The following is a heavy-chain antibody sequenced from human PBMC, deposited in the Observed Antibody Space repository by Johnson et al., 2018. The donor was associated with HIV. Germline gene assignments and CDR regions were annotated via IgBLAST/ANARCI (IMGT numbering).Heavy chain of an antibody. Sequence: QVQLVESWGGVVQPGRSLRLSCAASGFTFSSYGMHWVRQAPGQGLEWVAIVSHDGSNKYYADSVRGRFTISRDNSKNTLYLQMNSLRAEDTAVYYCAKYRQQLVRSAFDIWGQGTMVTVSS. V-gene: IGHV3-30*18. D-gene: IGHD6-13*01. CDR2: VSHDGSNK. CDR3: AKYRQQLVRSAFDI. J-gene: IGHJ3*02. CDR1: GFTFSSYG.